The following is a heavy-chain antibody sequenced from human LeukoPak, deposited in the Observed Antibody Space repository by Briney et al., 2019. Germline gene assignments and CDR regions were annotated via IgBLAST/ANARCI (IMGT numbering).Heavy chain of an antibody. CDR1: GFTFSSYA. V-gene: IGHV3-23*01. CDR3: AKRDSSGSYYFDY. D-gene: IGHD3-22*01. Sequence: PGGSLRLSCAASGFTFSSYAMSWVRQAPGKGLEWVSAISGSGGSTYYADSVKGRFTISRDNSKNTLYLQMSGLRAEDTAVFYCAKRDSSGSYYFDYWGQGTLVTVSS. CDR2: ISGSGGST. J-gene: IGHJ4*02.